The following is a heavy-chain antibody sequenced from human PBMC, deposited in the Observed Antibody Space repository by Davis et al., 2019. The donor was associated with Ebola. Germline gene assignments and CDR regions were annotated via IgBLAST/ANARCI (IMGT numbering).Heavy chain of an antibody. D-gene: IGHD3-3*01. CDR3: ARRSWSGYVDY. Sequence: GGSLRLSCAASGFTFSSYAMSWVRQAPGKGLEWVSYISSGGSSIYYADSVRGRFTISRDNAKNSLYLQMNSLRAEDTAVYYCARRSWSGYVDYWGQGTLVTVSS. V-gene: IGHV3-48*03. CDR2: ISSGGSSI. J-gene: IGHJ4*02. CDR1: GFTFSSYA.